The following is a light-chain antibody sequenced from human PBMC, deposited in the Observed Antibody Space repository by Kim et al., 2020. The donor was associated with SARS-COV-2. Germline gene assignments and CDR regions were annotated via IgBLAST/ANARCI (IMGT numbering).Light chain of an antibody. Sequence: QRVTTSCTGGSANSGAGYDVHWYQQLPGTAPKLLIYTNNNRPSGVPDRFSGSKSGTSASLAITGLQAEDEADYFCHSFDSSLSGCVFGGGTQLTVL. CDR2: TNN. CDR1: SANSGAGYD. V-gene: IGLV1-40*01. CDR3: HSFDSSLSGCV. J-gene: IGLJ3*02.